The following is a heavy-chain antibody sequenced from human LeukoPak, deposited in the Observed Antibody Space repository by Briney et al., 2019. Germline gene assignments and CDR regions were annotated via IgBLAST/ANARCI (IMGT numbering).Heavy chain of an antibody. CDR2: ISAYNGNT. D-gene: IGHD3-10*01. CDR3: ARVPLLLWFGELLYYFDY. V-gene: IGHV1-18*01. CDR1: GYTFTSYG. J-gene: IGHJ4*02. Sequence: GASVKVSCKASGYTFTSYGISWVRQAPGQGLEWMGWISAYNGNTNYAQKLQGRVTMTTDTSTSTAYMELRSLRSDDTAVYYCARVPLLLWFGELLYYFDYWGQGTLVTVSS.